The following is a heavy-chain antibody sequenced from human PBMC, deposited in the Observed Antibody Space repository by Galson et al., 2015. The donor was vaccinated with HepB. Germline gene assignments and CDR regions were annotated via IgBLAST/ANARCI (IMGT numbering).Heavy chain of an antibody. J-gene: IGHJ5*02. CDR2: IDTAGDT. Sequence: SLRLSCAASGFIFSSYDMHWVRQATGKGLEWVSAIDTAGDTYYPGSVKGRFTISRENAKNSLYLQMNSLRAGDTAVYYCVRLSYWSGFDPWGQGTLVTVSS. CDR1: GFIFSSYD. CDR3: VRLSYWSGFDP. V-gene: IGHV3-13*01. D-gene: IGHD3-10*01.